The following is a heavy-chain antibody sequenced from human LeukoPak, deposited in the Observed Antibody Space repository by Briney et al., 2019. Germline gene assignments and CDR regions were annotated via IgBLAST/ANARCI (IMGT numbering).Heavy chain of an antibody. CDR1: GGTFSSYV. J-gene: IGHJ6*03. Sequence: SVKVSCKASGGTFSSYVISWVRQAPGQGLEWMGGIIPIFGTANYAQKFQGRVTITTDESTSTAYMELSSLRSEDTAVYYCARDRGRGLNQYYYYYMDVWGKGTTVTVSS. CDR3: ARDRGRGLNQYYYYYMDV. V-gene: IGHV1-69*05. D-gene: IGHD5-12*01. CDR2: IIPIFGTA.